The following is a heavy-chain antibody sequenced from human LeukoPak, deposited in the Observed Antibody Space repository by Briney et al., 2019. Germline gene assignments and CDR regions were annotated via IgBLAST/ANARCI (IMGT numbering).Heavy chain of an antibody. CDR1: GFTFNSYA. D-gene: IGHD3-10*01. V-gene: IGHV3-23*01. Sequence: PGGSLRLSCAASGFTFNSYAMSWVRQAPGKGLEWVSAISRSGASTFYADSVKGRFTISRDSSQNTLYLQMNSLRAEDTAVYYCAKDLGISGWSFDYWGQGTLVTVSS. CDR3: AKDLGISGWSFDY. CDR2: ISRSGAST. J-gene: IGHJ4*02.